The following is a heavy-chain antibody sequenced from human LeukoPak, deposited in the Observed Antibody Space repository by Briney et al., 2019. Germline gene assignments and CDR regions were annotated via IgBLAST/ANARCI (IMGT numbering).Heavy chain of an antibody. CDR2: INHSGST. Sequence: PSESLSLTRAVYVGSFSGYYWSCIRQPPGKGLEWSGEINHSGSTNYNPSLKSRVTISIDASKNQFSLKLSSVTAADTAVYYCARGAGYCSSTSCYATYYYYYMDVWGKGTTVTVSS. CDR3: ARGAGYCSSTSCYATYYYYYMDV. J-gene: IGHJ6*03. CDR1: VGSFSGYY. D-gene: IGHD2-2*01. V-gene: IGHV4-34*01.